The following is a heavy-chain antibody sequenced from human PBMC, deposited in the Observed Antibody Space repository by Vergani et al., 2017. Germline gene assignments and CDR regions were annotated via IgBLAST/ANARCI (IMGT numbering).Heavy chain of an antibody. V-gene: IGHV4-39*07. CDR3: ARVVAAAGTGWFDP. Sequence: QLQLQESGPGLVKPSETLSLTCTVSGGSISSSSYYWGWIRQPPGKGLDWIGSFYYSWSTYYNPSLKSRVTISVDTSKNQFSLKLSSVTAADTAVYYCARVVAAAGTGWFDPWGQGTLVTVSS. D-gene: IGHD6-13*01. J-gene: IGHJ5*02. CDR1: GGSISSSSYY. CDR2: FYYSWST.